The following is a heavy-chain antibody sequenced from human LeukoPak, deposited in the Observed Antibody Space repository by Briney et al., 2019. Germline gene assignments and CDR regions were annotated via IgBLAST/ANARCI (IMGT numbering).Heavy chain of an antibody. V-gene: IGHV4-59*01. CDR1: GGSISSYY. Sequence: PQTLSPTWTVSGGSISSYYRGWVRQPPGKGLEWDGYIYYSVSTNYNPSLKSRVTISVDTSKNQVSLKLSSVTAADTAVYYCARDTYDFWSGYYSPYYYYYMDVWGKGTTVTVSS. CDR3: ARDTYDFWSGYYSPYYYYYMDV. CDR2: IYYSVST. J-gene: IGHJ6*03. D-gene: IGHD3-3*01.